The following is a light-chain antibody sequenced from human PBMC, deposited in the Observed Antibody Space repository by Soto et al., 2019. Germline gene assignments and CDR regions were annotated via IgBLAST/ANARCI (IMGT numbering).Light chain of an antibody. V-gene: IGKV3-20*01. CDR2: GAS. CDR3: QQYGSSSYT. Sequence: EIVLTQSPGTLSLSPGERATLSCRASQSVSSSYLAWYQQKPGQAPRLLIYGASRRATGIPDRFSGSGSGTDFILTNSKLEPEEFAVYYCQQYGSSSYTFVQGTKLEIK. CDR1: QSVSSSY. J-gene: IGKJ2*01.